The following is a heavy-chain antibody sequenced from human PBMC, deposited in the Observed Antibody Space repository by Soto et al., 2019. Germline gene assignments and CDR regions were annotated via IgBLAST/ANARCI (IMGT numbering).Heavy chain of an antibody. CDR3: ATRMYSTSWYYFVS. CDR2: IGGGSGST. V-gene: IGHV3-23*01. D-gene: IGHD6-13*01. Sequence: EVQLLGSGGGFVQPGGSLRLSCAASGFTFTNYALSWVRQAPGKGLEWVSTIGGGSGSTSYADSVKGRFSISRENSKNTLYLQMSSLRAEDTALYYCATRMYSTSWYYFVSWGQGTLVTVSS. J-gene: IGHJ4*02. CDR1: GFTFTNYA.